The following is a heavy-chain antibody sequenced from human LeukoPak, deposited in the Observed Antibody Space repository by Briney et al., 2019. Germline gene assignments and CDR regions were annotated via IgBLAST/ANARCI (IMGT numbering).Heavy chain of an antibody. D-gene: IGHD4-23*01. J-gene: IGHJ3*02. CDR1: GGSISSYY. CDR3: ARLFHGGKGHDAFDI. V-gene: IGHV4-59*08. Sequence: SETLSLTCTVSGGSISSYYWSWIRQPPGKGLEWIGYIYYSGSTNYNPSLKSRVTISVDTSKNQFSLKLSSVTAADTAVYYCARLFHGGKGHDAFDIWGQGTMVTVSS. CDR2: IYYSGST.